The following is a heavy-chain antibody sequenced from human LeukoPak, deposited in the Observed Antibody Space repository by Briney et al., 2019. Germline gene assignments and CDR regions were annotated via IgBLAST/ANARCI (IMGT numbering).Heavy chain of an antibody. D-gene: IGHD6-13*01. CDR3: ARLGPYSSSWYHPFDY. CDR1: GGSISSSNW. Sequence: SGTLSLTCAVSGGSISSSNWWSWVRQPPGKGLEWIGEIYHSGSTNYNPSLKSRVTISIDTSKNQFSLKLSSVTAADTAVYYCARLGPYSSSWYHPFDYWGQGTLVTVSS. CDR2: IYHSGST. V-gene: IGHV4-4*02. J-gene: IGHJ4*02.